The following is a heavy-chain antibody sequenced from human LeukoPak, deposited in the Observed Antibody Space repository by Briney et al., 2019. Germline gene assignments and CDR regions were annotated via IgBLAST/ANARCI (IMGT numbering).Heavy chain of an antibody. Sequence: SETLSLTCTVSGGSISSSSYYWGWIRQPPGKGLEWIGSIYYSGSTYYNPSLKSRVTISVDTSKNQFSLKLSSVTAADTAVYYCARTVGATFYYWGQGTLVTVSS. V-gene: IGHV4-39*07. CDR3: ARTVGATFYY. D-gene: IGHD1-26*01. CDR2: IYYSGST. CDR1: GGSISSSSYY. J-gene: IGHJ4*02.